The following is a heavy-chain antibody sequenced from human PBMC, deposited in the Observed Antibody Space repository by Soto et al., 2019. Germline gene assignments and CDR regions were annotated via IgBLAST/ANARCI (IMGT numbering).Heavy chain of an antibody. CDR2: ISSSSSFI. CDR1: AFTFSSYS. CDR3: ATVRLCTTGVCYSPDAFDI. V-gene: IGHV3-21*01. D-gene: IGHD2-8*01. J-gene: IGHJ3*02. Sequence: EVQLVESGGGLVKPGGSLRLSCADSAFTFSSYSMNWVRQAPGKGLEWVSSISSSSSFIYYADSVKGRFTISRDNAKNSLYLQMNSLRAEDTAVYYCATVRLCTTGVCYSPDAFDIWGQGTMVTVSS.